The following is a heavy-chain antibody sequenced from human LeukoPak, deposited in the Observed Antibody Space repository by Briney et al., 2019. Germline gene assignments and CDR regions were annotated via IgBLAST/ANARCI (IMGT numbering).Heavy chain of an antibody. CDR1: GYTFTGYY. J-gene: IGHJ4*02. D-gene: IGHD1-14*01. V-gene: IGHV1-2*02. CDR3: ARDMGSGYNPFDY. CDR2: INPNSGGT. Sequence: ASVKVSCKASGYTFTGYYMHWVRQAPGQGLEWMGWINPNSGGTNYAQKFQGRVTMTRDTSISTAYMELSRLRSDDTAVYYCARDMGSGYNPFDYWGQGTLVTVSS.